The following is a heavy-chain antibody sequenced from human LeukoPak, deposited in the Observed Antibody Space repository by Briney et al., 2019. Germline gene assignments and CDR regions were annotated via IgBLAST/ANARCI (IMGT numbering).Heavy chain of an antibody. V-gene: IGHV1-69*01. D-gene: IGHD5-24*01. CDR3: ARDFVHPDGYNYHYFDY. CDR1: GGTFSSYA. Sequence: SVKVSCKASGGTFSSYAISWVRQVPGQGLEWMGGIIPIFDTPNYAQNFQGRVTITADESTSTAYMELSSLRSEDTAVYYCARDFVHPDGYNYHYFDYWGQGTLVTVSS. CDR2: IIPIFDTP. J-gene: IGHJ4*02.